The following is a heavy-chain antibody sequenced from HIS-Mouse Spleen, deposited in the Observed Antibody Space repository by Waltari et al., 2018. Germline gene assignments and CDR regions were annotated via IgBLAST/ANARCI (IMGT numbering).Heavy chain of an antibody. CDR2: IYYSGST. V-gene: IGHV4-31*03. Sequence: QVQLQESGPGLVKPSPSLSLTCTVPGCPSTSACYSWTRSRQHPGKGLEWMGYIYYSGSTYYNPSLKSRVTISVDTSKNQFSLKLSSVTAADTAVYYCARDRGHSSSSDPFDIWGQGTMVTVSS. J-gene: IGHJ3*02. CDR3: ARDRGHSSSSDPFDI. CDR1: GCPSTSACYS. D-gene: IGHD6-6*01.